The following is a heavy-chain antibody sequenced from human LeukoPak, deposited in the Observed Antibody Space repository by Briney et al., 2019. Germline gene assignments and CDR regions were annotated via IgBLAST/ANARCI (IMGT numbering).Heavy chain of an antibody. CDR1: GGTFSSYA. V-gene: IGHV1-69*04. D-gene: IGHD6-19*01. J-gene: IGHJ4*02. CDR3: ARGAVAGPGYFDY. Sequence: SVKVSCKASGGTFSSYAISWVRQAPGQGLEWMGRIIPILGIANYAQKFQGRVTITADKSTSTAYMELSSLRSEDTAVYYCARGAVAGPGYFDYWGQGTLVTVSS. CDR2: IIPILGIA.